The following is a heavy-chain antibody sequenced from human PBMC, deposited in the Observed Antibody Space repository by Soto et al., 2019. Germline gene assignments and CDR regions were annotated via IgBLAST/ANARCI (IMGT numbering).Heavy chain of an antibody. CDR3: ARVQTYSSSWYHFDY. J-gene: IGHJ4*02. CDR1: GGTFSSYT. Sequence: SVKVSCKASGGTFSSYTISWVRQAPGQGLEWMGRIIPILGIANYAQKFQGRVTITADKSTSTAYMELSSLRSEDTAVYYCARVQTYSSSWYHFDYWGQGTLVTVSS. V-gene: IGHV1-69*02. D-gene: IGHD6-19*01. CDR2: IIPILGIA.